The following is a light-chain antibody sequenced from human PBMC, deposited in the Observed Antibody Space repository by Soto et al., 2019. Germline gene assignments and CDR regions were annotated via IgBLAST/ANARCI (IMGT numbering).Light chain of an antibody. V-gene: IGLV2-14*01. CDR1: SSDVGGYNY. CDR3: SSYTSSSTPYV. J-gene: IGLJ1*01. Sequence: QSALTQPASVSGSPGQSITISCTGTSSDVGGYNYVSWYQQHPGKAPKLMIYEVSNRPSGVSNRFSGSKSGNTASLTISGLQAEGAADYYCSSYTSSSTPYVFGTGTKLTVL. CDR2: EVS.